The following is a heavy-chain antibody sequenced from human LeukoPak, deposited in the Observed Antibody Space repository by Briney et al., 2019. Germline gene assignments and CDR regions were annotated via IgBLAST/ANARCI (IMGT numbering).Heavy chain of an antibody. V-gene: IGHV1-46*01. D-gene: IGHD5-24*01. CDR3: GRGRGRLQLFGWFDP. Sequence: ALVKVSCKASGYIFTSYYIHWVRQAPGQGLEWMGIINPSGGSTTYAQKFQGRVTMTRDTSTSTVYMELSSLRSEDTAVYYCGRGRGRLQLFGWFDPWGQGTLATVSS. J-gene: IGHJ5*02. CDR2: INPSGGST. CDR1: GYIFTSYY.